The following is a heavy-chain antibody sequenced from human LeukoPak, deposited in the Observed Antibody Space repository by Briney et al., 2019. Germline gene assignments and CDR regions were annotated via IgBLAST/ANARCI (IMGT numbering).Heavy chain of an antibody. J-gene: IGHJ4*02. CDR1: GFTFSSYA. Sequence: PGGSLRLSCAASGFTFSSYAMHWVRQAPGKGLEWVAVISYDGSNKYYADSVKGRFTISRDNAKNTLYLQMNSLRAEDTAVYYCARDYEHSGGSDFDYWGQGTLVTVSS. D-gene: IGHD1-26*01. V-gene: IGHV3-30-3*01. CDR3: ARDYEHSGGSDFDY. CDR2: ISYDGSNK.